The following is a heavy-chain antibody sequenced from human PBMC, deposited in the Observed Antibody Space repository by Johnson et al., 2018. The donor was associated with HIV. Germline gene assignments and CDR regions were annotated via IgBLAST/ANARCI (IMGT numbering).Heavy chain of an antibody. V-gene: IGHV3-7*05. CDR2: IKQDGSEK. CDR3: AKDPGRQWLVMCAFDI. D-gene: IGHD6-19*01. Sequence: EVQLVESGGGLVQPGGSLRLSCAASGFTFSSYWMSWVRQAPGKGLEWVANIKQDGSEKYYVDSVKGRFTISRDNAKNTLYLQMNSLRAEDTAVYYCAKDPGRQWLVMCAFDIWGQGTMVTVSS. CDR1: GFTFSSYW. J-gene: IGHJ3*02.